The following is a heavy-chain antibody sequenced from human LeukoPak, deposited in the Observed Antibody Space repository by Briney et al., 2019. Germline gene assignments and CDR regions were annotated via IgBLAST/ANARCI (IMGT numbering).Heavy chain of an antibody. V-gene: IGHV3-48*04. CDR1: GFTFSSYS. Sequence: GGSLRLSCAASGFTFSSYSMNWVRQAPGKGLEWISYISRSSGTIYFADSLEGRFTISRDNAKNSLYLQMNSLRAEDTAVYYCARDLGGGTYYVGSDNWGQGTLVTVSS. CDR3: ARDLGGGTYYVGSDN. CDR2: ISRSSGTI. J-gene: IGHJ4*02. D-gene: IGHD1-26*01.